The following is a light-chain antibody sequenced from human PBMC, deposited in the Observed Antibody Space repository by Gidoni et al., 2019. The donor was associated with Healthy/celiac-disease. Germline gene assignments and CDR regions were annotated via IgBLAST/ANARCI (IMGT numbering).Light chain of an antibody. CDR3: QQYNSYSGYT. J-gene: IGKJ2*01. V-gene: IGKV1-5*03. Sequence: DIQMTQSHSTLSASVGARVTITCRASQRISSWVAWHRQKPGKAPKPLSYKAASLESGVPARFSGSGSGTEFALTISSLQPDDFATYYCQQYNSYSGYTFGQGTKLEIK. CDR2: KAA. CDR1: QRISSW.